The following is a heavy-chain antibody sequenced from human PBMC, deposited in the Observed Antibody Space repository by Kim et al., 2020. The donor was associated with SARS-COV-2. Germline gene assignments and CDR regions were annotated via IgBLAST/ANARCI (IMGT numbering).Heavy chain of an antibody. V-gene: IGHV4-39*01. D-gene: IGHD6-6*01. CDR1: GGSISSSSYY. CDR2: IYYSGST. Sequence: SETLSLTCTVSGGSISSSSYYWGWIRQPPGKGLEWIGSIYYSGSTYYNPSLKSRVTISVDTSKNQFSLKLSSVTAADTAVYYCARLGIAARLLFFDYWGQGTLVTVSS. CDR3: ARLGIAARLLFFDY. J-gene: IGHJ4*02.